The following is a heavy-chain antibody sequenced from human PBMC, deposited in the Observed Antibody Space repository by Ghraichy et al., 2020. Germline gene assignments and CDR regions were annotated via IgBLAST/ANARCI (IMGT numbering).Heavy chain of an antibody. J-gene: IGHJ6*02. CDR1: GYTFSDYF. CDR2: INPKSGGT. D-gene: IGHD1-26*01. CDR3: AREVGGGTWGIEASNYYHMDV. Sequence: ASVKVSCKASGYTFSDYFMHWVRQAPGQGLEWMGRINPKSGGTNYAQKFQGRVTLTRDTSISTAYMEVSRLTSDDTAVYYCAREVGGGTWGIEASNYYHMDVWGQGTTVTVSS. V-gene: IGHV1-2*06.